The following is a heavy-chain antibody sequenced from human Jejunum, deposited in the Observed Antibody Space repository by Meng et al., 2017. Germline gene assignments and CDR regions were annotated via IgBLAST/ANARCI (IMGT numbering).Heavy chain of an antibody. CDR2: ITSLSNFI. D-gene: IGHD6-19*01. CDR3: ARDIAVAGFDS. CDR1: GFTFIAYT. V-gene: IGHV3-21*06. J-gene: IGHJ4*02. Sequence: GGSLRLSCAASGFTFIAYTMNWVRQVPGEGLAWVSSITSLSNFIYYAESVKGRFTVSRDNAKNALYLEMNSLRPEDTAVYYCARDIAVAGFDSWGQGTLVTVSS.